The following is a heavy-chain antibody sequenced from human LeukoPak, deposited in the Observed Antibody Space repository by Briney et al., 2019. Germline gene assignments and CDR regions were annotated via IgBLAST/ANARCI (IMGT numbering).Heavy chain of an antibody. D-gene: IGHD1-26*01. CDR2: IYYSGST. V-gene: IGHV4-59*01. J-gene: IGHJ4*02. CDR3: ARGVSYAPFDY. Sequence: PSETLSLTCTVSGGSISSYYWSWIRQPPGKGLEWIGYIYYSGSTNYNPSLKSRVTISVDTSKNQFSLKLSSATAADTAVYYCARGVSYAPFDYWGQGTLVTVSS. CDR1: GGSISSYY.